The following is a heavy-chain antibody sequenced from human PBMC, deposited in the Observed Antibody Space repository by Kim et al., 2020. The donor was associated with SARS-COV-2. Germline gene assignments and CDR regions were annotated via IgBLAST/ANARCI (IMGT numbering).Heavy chain of an antibody. CDR1: GFTFNTYA. J-gene: IGHJ6*02. Sequence: GGSLRLSCAASGFTFNTYAMHWVRQAPGKGLEWVAIISYDGSNKYYADSVKGRFTISRDNSENTLFLQMNSLRAEDTAVYSCARDYGGNLYYFYGMDIWGQGTTVTVSS. CDR3: ARDYGGNLYYFYGMDI. CDR2: ISYDGSNK. V-gene: IGHV3-30*04. D-gene: IGHD4-17*01.